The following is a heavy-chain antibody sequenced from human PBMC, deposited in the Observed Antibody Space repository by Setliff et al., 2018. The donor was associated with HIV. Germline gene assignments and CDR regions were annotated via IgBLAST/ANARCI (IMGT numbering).Heavy chain of an antibody. J-gene: IGHJ6*02. D-gene: IGHD3-10*01. CDR3: ARGKGVGGVIITGGLDV. CDR1: GYTFTDYY. CDR2: MNPNSGVS. Sequence: ASVKVSCKAPGYTFTDYYIHWVRQAPGQGLEWMGWMNPNSGVSGYALKFHDRVTMTRDTSITTAYMELNSLTSEDTAVYYCARGKGVGGVIITGGLDVWGQGTTVTVSS. V-gene: IGHV1-8*02.